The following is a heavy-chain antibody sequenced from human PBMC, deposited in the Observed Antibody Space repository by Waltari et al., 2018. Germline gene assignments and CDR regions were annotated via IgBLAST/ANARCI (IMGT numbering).Heavy chain of an antibody. D-gene: IGHD6-13*01. CDR2: IYSGGST. CDR3: AKFSSWHD. CDR1: GFTFSSYA. Sequence: EVQLLESGGGLVQPGGSLRLSCAASGFTFSSYAMSWVRQAPGKGLEWVSGIYSGGSTYYADSVKGRFTISRDNSKNTLYLQMNSLRAEDTAVYYCAKFSSWHDWGQGTLVTVSS. J-gene: IGHJ4*02. V-gene: IGHV3-23*03.